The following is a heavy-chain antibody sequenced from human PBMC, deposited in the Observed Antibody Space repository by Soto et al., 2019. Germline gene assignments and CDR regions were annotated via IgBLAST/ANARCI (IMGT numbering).Heavy chain of an antibody. CDR1: GYTFTSYG. D-gene: IGHD3-9*01. CDR2: ISAYNGNT. V-gene: IGHV1-18*01. Sequence: ASGEGLCKASGYTFTSYGISWVRQAPGQGLEWMGWISAYNGNTNYAQKLQGRVTMTPDTSKSTAYMELRSMRSDDTAVNYCARDVLRYFDWFPDPHAFDIWGQGTMVTVSS. CDR3: ARDVLRYFDWFPDPHAFDI. J-gene: IGHJ3*02.